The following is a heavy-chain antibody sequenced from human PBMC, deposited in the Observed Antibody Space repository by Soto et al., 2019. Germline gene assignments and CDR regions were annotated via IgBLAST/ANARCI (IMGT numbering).Heavy chain of an antibody. CDR2: IYYSGST. CDR1: GGNISSSSYY. D-gene: IGHD3-10*01. Sequence: SETLSLTCTVSGGNISSSSYYWSWIRQPPGKGLEWIGYIYYSGSTNYNPSLKSRVTISVDTSKNQFSLKLSSVTAADTAVYYCARALDRGGYYQGFDHWGQGTLVTVSS. V-gene: IGHV4-61*01. CDR3: ARALDRGGYYQGFDH. J-gene: IGHJ4*02.